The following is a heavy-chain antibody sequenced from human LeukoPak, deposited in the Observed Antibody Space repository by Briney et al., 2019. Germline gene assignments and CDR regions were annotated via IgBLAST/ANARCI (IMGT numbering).Heavy chain of an antibody. CDR1: GGSISSSSYY. V-gene: IGHV4-39*01. CDR3: ARLGRWLLYSD. Sequence: PSETLSLTCTVSGGSISSSSYYWGWIRQPPGKGLEWIGSIYYSGSTYYNPSLKSRVTISVDTSKNQFSLKLSSVTAADTAVYYCARLGRWLLYSDWGQGTLVTVSS. CDR2: IYYSGST. J-gene: IGHJ4*02. D-gene: IGHD5-24*01.